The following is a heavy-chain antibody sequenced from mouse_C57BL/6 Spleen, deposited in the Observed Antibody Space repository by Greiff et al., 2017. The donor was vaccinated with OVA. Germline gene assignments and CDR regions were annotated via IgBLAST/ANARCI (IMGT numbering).Heavy chain of an antibody. CDR3: ARGDDGYYVGFAY. D-gene: IGHD2-3*01. Sequence: VKLMESGAELVRPGTSVKVSCKASGYAFTNYLIEWVKQRPGQGLEWIGVINPGSGGTNYNEKFKGKATLTADKSSSTAYMQLSSLTSEDSAVYFCARGDDGYYVGFAYWGQGTLVTVSA. V-gene: IGHV1-54*01. CDR2: INPGSGGT. J-gene: IGHJ3*01. CDR1: GYAFTNYL.